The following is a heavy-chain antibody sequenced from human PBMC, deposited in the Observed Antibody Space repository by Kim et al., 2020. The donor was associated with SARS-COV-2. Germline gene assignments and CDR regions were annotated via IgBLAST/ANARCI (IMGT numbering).Heavy chain of an antibody. Sequence: SETLSLTCTVSGGSISSGGYYWSWIRQHPGKGLEWIGYIYYSGSTYYNPSLKSRVTISVDTSKNQFSLKLSSVTAADTAVYYCARVGVRQLVFYWGQGTLVTVSS. J-gene: IGHJ4*02. D-gene: IGHD6-13*01. CDR2: IYYSGST. V-gene: IGHV4-31*03. CDR3: ARVGVRQLVFY. CDR1: GGSISSGGYY.